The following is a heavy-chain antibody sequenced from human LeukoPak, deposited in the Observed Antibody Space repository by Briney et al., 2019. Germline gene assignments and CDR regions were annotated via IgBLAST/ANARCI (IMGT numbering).Heavy chain of an antibody. V-gene: IGHV3-48*01. CDR3: ARSGDCSGGSCYDSVDAFDI. Sequence: PGGSLRLSCAASGFTFSSYSMNWVRQAPGKGLEWVSYISSSSSTIYYADSVKGRFTISRDNAKNSLYLQMNSLRAEDTAVYYCARSGDCSGGSCYDSVDAFDIWGQGTMVTVSS. CDR1: GFTFSSYS. D-gene: IGHD2-15*01. CDR2: ISSSSSTI. J-gene: IGHJ3*02.